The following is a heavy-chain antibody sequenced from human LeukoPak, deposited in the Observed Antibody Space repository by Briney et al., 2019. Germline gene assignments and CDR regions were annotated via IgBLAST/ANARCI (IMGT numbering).Heavy chain of an antibody. V-gene: IGHV4-38-2*02. D-gene: IGHD3-9*01. Sequence: SETLSLTCTVSGYSISSGNYWDWIRQPPGKGLEWIGSIYHSGSTYYNPSLKSRVTISVDTSKNQFSLKLSSVTAADTAVYYCAREDILTGCDYWGQGTLVTVSS. CDR2: IYHSGST. CDR3: AREDILTGCDY. J-gene: IGHJ4*02. CDR1: GYSISSGNY.